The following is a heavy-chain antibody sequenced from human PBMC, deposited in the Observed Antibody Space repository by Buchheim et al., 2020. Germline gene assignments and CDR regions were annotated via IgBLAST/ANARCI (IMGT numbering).Heavy chain of an antibody. CDR2: IYYSGST. CDR1: GGSISSYY. Sequence: QVQLQESGPGLVKPSETLSLTCTVSGGSISSYYWSWIRQPPGKGLEWIGYIYYSGSTNYNPSLKSRVTISVDTSKNQFSLKLSSVTAADTAVYYCARSHRFLEWFPFDYWGQGT. CDR3: ARSHRFLEWFPFDY. D-gene: IGHD3-3*01. V-gene: IGHV4-59*01. J-gene: IGHJ4*02.